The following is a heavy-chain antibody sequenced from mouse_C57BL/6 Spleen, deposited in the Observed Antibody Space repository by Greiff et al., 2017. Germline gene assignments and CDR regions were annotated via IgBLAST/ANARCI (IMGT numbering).Heavy chain of an antibody. Sequence: VQLLQSGAELVKPGASLKLSCTASGFNIKDYYMPWVRQRTEQGLEWIGRIDHGDGETKYAPKFQGRVTIAADTASNKAYLQLSSQPSEDTAVYYCSGWAGLFAYWGQGTLVTVSA. CDR2: IDHGDGET. V-gene: IGHV14-2*01. CDR3: SGWAGLFAY. CDR1: GFNIKDYY. J-gene: IGHJ3*01. D-gene: IGHD3-3*01.